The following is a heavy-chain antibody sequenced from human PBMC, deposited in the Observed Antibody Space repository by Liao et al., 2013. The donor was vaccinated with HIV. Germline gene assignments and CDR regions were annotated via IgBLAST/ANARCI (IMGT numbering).Heavy chain of an antibody. CDR2: IYTSGST. D-gene: IGHD3-22*01. J-gene: IGHJ4*02. Sequence: QVQLQESGPGLVKPSQTLSLTCTVSGGSISSGSYYWSWIRQPAGKGLEWIGRIYTSGSTNYNPSLKSRVTISVDTSKNQFSLKLSSVTAADTAVYYCARDADYYDSSGYYNTLDYWGQGTLVTVSS. CDR1: GGSISSGSYY. CDR3: ARDADYYDSSGYYNTLDY. V-gene: IGHV4-61*02.